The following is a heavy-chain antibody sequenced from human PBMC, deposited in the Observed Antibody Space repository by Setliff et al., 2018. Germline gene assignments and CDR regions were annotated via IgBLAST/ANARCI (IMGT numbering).Heavy chain of an antibody. CDR3: ARESGAAAGTMDV. CDR1: GYSLTNYG. V-gene: IGHV1-18*01. J-gene: IGHJ6*03. Sequence: ASVKVSCKTSGYSLTNYGINWVRQAPGQGLEWMGWNSVYAREFQGRVTITTDESTSTAYMELSSLRSEDTAVYYCARESGAAAGTMDVWGKGTTVTVSS. D-gene: IGHD6-13*01. CDR2: NSV.